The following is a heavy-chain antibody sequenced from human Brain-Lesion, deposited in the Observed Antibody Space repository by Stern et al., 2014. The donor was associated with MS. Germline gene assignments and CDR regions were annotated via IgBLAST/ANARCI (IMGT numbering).Heavy chain of an antibody. J-gene: IGHJ5*01. V-gene: IGHV3-74*02. CDR1: GFTFSNYW. D-gene: IGHD3-10*01. CDR3: ARGERWFDS. Sequence: EVQLVESGGGLVQPGGSLRLSCAASGFTFSNYWMHWVRQAPGKGLVWVSRVNNDGRRTSYADSVKGRFTMSRDNAKNTLYLQMNSLRVGDTAIYYCARGERWFDSWGQGTLVTVSS. CDR2: VNNDGRRT.